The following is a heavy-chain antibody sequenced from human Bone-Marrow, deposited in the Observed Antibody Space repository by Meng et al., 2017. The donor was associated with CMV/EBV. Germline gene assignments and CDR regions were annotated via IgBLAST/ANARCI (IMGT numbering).Heavy chain of an antibody. Sequence: SVKVSCKASGYTFTSYGISWVRQAPGQGLEWMGGIIPIFGTANYAQKFQGRVTITTDESTSTAYMELSSLRSEDTAVYYCARDPLYCSSTSCYRGGWFDPWGQGTLVTVSS. V-gene: IGHV1-69*05. D-gene: IGHD2-2*02. CDR1: GYTFTSYG. CDR3: ARDPLYCSSTSCYRGGWFDP. J-gene: IGHJ5*02. CDR2: IIPIFGTA.